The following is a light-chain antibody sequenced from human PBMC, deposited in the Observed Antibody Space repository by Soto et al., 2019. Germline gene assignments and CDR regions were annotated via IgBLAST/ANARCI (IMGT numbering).Light chain of an antibody. CDR3: QQGSNLIT. V-gene: IGKV3-11*01. CDR1: LSVSVY. CDR2: DES. J-gene: IGKJ5*01. Sequence: VVLTQSPATLSLSPGERATLSCRTSLSVSVYLDWYQQKPGQAPRLLISDESNRATGIPARFSGSGSGTDFTLTISSLEPEDFAVYYRQQGSNLITFGQGTRLEI.